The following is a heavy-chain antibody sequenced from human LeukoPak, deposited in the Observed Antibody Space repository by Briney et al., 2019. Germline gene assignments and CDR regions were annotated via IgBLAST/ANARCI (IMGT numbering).Heavy chain of an antibody. CDR2: IKEDGSER. J-gene: IGHJ4*02. CDR1: GFTFDKYW. Sequence: GGSLRLSCAASGFTFDKYWMNWVRQAPGEGLEWVANIKEDGSERYYVDSVKGRFTISRDNAKNSLYLEMNSLRAEDTAVYFCARDEGSGWDYWGQGTLVTVSS. D-gene: IGHD6-19*01. CDR3: ARDEGSGWDY. V-gene: IGHV3-7*01.